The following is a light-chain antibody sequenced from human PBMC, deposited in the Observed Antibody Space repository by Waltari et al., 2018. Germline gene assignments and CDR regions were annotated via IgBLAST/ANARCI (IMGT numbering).Light chain of an antibody. CDR1: QDITTS. CDR2: DAA. CDR3: QHYHSLPYT. Sequence: TCQATQDITTSLSWFKQKPGKAPQLLSYDAASLQACVPSRFSGTGSGTAFSFTITSLQPEDSATYYCQHYHSLPYTFGRGTKLQIK. V-gene: IGKV1-33*01. J-gene: IGKJ2*01.